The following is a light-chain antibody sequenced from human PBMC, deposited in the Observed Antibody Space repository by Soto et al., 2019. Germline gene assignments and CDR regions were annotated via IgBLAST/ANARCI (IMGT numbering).Light chain of an antibody. V-gene: IGKV1-39*01. J-gene: IGKJ1*01. CDR1: QSISSY. Sequence: DIQMTQSPSSLSASVGDRVTITCRASQSISSYLNWYQQRPGKAPKLLIYGASSLQSGVPSRFSGSGSGTHFTLTISSLQPEDFATYYCQQSYSTVWTFGQGTKVDI. CDR2: GAS. CDR3: QQSYSTVWT.